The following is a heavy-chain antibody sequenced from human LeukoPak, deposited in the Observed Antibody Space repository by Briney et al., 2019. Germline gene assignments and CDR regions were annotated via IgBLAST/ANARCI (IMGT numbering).Heavy chain of an antibody. Sequence: RSETLSLTCTVSGGSISSGDYYWSWIRQPPGKGLEWIGYIYYSGSTYYDPSLKSRVTISVDTSKNQFSLKLSSVTAADTAVYYCASSNYGDYVLISLFDYWGQGTLVTVSS. V-gene: IGHV4-30-4*01. CDR2: IYYSGST. D-gene: IGHD4-17*01. CDR1: GGSISSGDYY. J-gene: IGHJ4*02. CDR3: ASSNYGDYVLISLFDY.